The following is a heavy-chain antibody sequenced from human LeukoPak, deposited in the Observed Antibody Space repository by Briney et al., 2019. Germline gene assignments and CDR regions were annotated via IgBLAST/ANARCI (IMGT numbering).Heavy chain of an antibody. Sequence: GGSLRLSCAASGFTFSSYSMNWVRQAPGKGLEWVSSISSSSSYIYYADSVKGRFTISRDNAKNSLYLQMNSLRAEDTAVYYCARVKPDVYYYYYMDVWGKGTTATVSS. CDR2: ISSSSSYI. CDR3: ARVKPDVYYYYYMDV. V-gene: IGHV3-21*01. J-gene: IGHJ6*03. CDR1: GFTFSSYS.